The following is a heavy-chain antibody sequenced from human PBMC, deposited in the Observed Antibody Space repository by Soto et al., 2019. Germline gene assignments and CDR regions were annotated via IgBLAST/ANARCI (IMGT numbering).Heavy chain of an antibody. CDR3: AKDITVVTPEWFDP. Sequence: HPGGSLRLSCAAXGFTFSCYAMSWVRQAPGKGLEWVSAISGSGGSTYYADSVKGRFTISRDNSKNTLYLQMNSLRAEDTAVYYCAKDITVVTPEWFDPWGQGTLVTVSS. D-gene: IGHD2-21*02. CDR2: ISGSGGST. J-gene: IGHJ5*02. CDR1: GFTFSCYA. V-gene: IGHV3-23*01.